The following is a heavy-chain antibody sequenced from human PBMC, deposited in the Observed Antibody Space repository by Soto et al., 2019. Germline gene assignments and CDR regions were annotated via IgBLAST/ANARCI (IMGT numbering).Heavy chain of an antibody. CDR2: ILYSGST. Sequence: SETLSLTCTVSGGSITNYYWSWIRQPPGKRLEWIGYILYSGSTNYNPSLKSRVSISVDMSKNQFSLRLSSVTPGDTAVYYCARGDNGWTNSYYYGMDVWGQGTTVTVSS. J-gene: IGHJ6*02. CDR3: ARGDNGWTNSYYYGMDV. V-gene: IGHV4-59*01. CDR1: GGSITNYY. D-gene: IGHD6-19*01.